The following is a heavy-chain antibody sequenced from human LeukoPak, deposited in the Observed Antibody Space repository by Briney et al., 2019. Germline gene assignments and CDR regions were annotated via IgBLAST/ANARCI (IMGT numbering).Heavy chain of an antibody. J-gene: IGHJ4*02. D-gene: IGHD6-19*01. V-gene: IGHV3-30*04. Sequence: TGGPLRLSCAASGFTFSSYAMHWVRQAPGKGLEWVAVISYDGSNKYYADSVKGRFTISRDNSKNTLYLQMNSLRAEDTAVYYCARDKAVAGYSDYWGQGTLVTVSS. CDR2: ISYDGSNK. CDR3: ARDKAVAGYSDY. CDR1: GFTFSSYA.